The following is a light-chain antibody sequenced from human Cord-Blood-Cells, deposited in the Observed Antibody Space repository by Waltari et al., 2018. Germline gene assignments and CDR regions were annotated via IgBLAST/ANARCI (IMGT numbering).Light chain of an antibody. CDR3: SSYTSSSTLV. V-gene: IGLV2-14*01. J-gene: IGLJ3*02. CDR2: DVS. CDR1: SSDVGGYNY. Sequence: QSALTQPASVSGSPGQSITISCTGTSSDVGGYNYVSCYHQHPGKAPQLMIYDVSNRPSGVSNRFSGSKSGNTASLTISGLQAEDEADYYCSSYTSSSTLVFGGGTKLTVL.